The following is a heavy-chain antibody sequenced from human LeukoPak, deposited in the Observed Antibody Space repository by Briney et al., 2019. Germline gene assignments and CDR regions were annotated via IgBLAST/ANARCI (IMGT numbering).Heavy chain of an antibody. CDR1: GFTFSSYS. D-gene: IGHD6-19*01. CDR3: AKDPTRGSGWYPKTKFFQY. V-gene: IGHV3-21*01. J-gene: IGHJ1*01. CDR2: ISSSSSYI. Sequence: PGGSLRLSCAASGFTFSSYSMNWVRQAPGKGLEWVSSISSSSSYIYYADSVKGRFTVSRDNSKNTLYLQMNSLRAEDTAVYYCAKDPTRGSGWYPKTKFFQYWGQGTLVTVSS.